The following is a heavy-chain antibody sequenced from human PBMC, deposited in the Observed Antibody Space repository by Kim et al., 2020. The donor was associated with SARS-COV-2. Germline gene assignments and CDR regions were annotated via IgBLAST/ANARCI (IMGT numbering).Heavy chain of an antibody. V-gene: IGHV4-59*09. D-gene: IGHD1-7*01. Sequence: YNPSRKSRVTISVDTSKNQFSLKLSSVTAADTAVYYCARGELYYYYGMDVWGQGTTVTVSS. CDR3: ARGELYYYYGMDV. J-gene: IGHJ6*02.